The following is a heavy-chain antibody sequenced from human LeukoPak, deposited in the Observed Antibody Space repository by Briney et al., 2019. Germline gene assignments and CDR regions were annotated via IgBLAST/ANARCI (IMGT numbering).Heavy chain of an antibody. Sequence: GRSLRLSCAASGFTFSSYNMHWVRQAPGKGLEGVAVISYDGSNKDYADSVKGRFTISRDNARNSLYLQMNSLRAEDTAVYYCAINGCYRGVCAFDIWGQGTMVTVSS. CDR3: AINGCYRGVCAFDI. CDR2: ISYDGSNK. V-gene: IGHV3-30-3*01. CDR1: GFTFSSYN. D-gene: IGHD2-21*01. J-gene: IGHJ3*02.